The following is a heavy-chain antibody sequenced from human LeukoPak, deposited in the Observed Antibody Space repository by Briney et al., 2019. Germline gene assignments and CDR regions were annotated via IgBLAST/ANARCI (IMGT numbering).Heavy chain of an antibody. Sequence: PGGSLRLSCAASGFTFSSYAMSWVRQAPGKGLEWVSAISGSGGSTYYADSVKGRFTISRDNSKNTLYLQMNSLRAEGTAVYYCAKDWYDYVWGSYRYYYWGQGNLVTVSS. J-gene: IGHJ4*02. CDR3: AKDWYDYVWGSYRYYY. D-gene: IGHD3-16*02. V-gene: IGHV3-23*01. CDR2: ISGSGGST. CDR1: GFTFSSYA.